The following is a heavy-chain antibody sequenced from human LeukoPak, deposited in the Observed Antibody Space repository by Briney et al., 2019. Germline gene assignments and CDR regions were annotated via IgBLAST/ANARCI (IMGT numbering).Heavy chain of an antibody. CDR2: IYTSGST. Sequence: PSETLSLTCTVSGGFVSNNYWSWIRQPAGKGLEWIGRIYTSGSTNYNPSLKSRVTISVDTSKNQFSLKLSSVTAADTAVYYCARDRGFWSGSQSDYWGQGTLVTVSS. CDR1: GGFVSNNY. J-gene: IGHJ4*02. CDR3: ARDRGFWSGSQSDY. D-gene: IGHD3-3*01. V-gene: IGHV4-4*07.